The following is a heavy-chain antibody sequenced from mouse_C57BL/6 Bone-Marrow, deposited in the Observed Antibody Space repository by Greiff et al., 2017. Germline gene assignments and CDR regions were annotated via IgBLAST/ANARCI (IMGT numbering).Heavy chain of an antibody. CDR3: TRGITTVVASDY. V-gene: IGHV5-9-1*02. CDR2: ISSGGDYI. Sequence: EVQLVESGAGLVKPGGSLKLSCAASGFTFSSYAMSWVRQTPEKRLEWVAYISSGGDYIYYADTVKGRFTISRDNARNTLYLQMSSLKSEDTAMYYCTRGITTVVASDYWGQGTLVTVSA. D-gene: IGHD1-1*01. CDR1: GFTFSSYA. J-gene: IGHJ3*01.